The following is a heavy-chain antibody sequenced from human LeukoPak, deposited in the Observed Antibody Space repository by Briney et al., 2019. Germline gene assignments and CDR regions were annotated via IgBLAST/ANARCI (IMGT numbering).Heavy chain of an antibody. D-gene: IGHD4-17*01. J-gene: IGHJ5*02. V-gene: IGHV4-39*07. CDR1: GGSISTITYY. CDR2: VYYSGNT. CDR3: ARTDSATVTTAAPFDP. Sequence: SETLSLTCTVSGGSISTITYYWGWIRQPPGKGLECIGSVYYSGNTYYNPSLKSRVTISVDTSKNQFSLKLSSVTAADTAVYYCARTDSATVTTAAPFDPWGQGTLVTVSS.